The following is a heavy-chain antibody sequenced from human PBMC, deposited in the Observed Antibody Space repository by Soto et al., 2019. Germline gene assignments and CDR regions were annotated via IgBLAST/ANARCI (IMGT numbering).Heavy chain of an antibody. CDR1: GYTFTSYG. D-gene: IGHD3-22*01. Sequence: QVQLVQSGAEVKRPGASVKVSCKASGYTFTSYGISWVRQAPGQGLEWMGWISPYNGNTNYAQNLQGRVTMTTDTYTNTAYMELRSLRSDDTALYYCVRVYPDRHDRSGLPIFSSWGQGTLVTVSS. V-gene: IGHV1-18*01. CDR2: ISPYNGNT. J-gene: IGHJ5*02. CDR3: VRVYPDRHDRSGLPIFSS.